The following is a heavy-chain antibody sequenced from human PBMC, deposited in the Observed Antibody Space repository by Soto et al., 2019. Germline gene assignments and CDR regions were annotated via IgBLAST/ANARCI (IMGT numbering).Heavy chain of an antibody. CDR1: GYTFTGYY. Sequence: ASVKVSCKASGYTFTGYYMHWVRQAPGQGLEWMGWINPNSGGTNYAQKFQGRVTMTRDTSISTAYMELSRLRSDDTAVYYCARDPFRNYYDSSGHLHYYYGMDVWGQGTTVTVSS. J-gene: IGHJ6*02. V-gene: IGHV1-2*02. CDR3: ARDPFRNYYDSSGHLHYYYGMDV. CDR2: INPNSGGT. D-gene: IGHD3-22*01.